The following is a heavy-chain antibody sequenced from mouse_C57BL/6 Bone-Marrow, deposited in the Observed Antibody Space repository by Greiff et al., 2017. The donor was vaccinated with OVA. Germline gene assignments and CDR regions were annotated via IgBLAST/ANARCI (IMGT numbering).Heavy chain of an antibody. Sequence: VQLKESGPVLVKPGASVKMSCKASGYTFTDYYMNWVKQSPGKSLEWIGVINPYNGGTSYNQKFKGKATLTVDKSSSTAYMELNSLTSEDSAVYDGANEPLDYAHYYFDYWGQGTTLTVSS. CDR1: GYTFTDYY. J-gene: IGHJ2*01. D-gene: IGHD2-13*01. CDR3: ANEPLDYAHYYFDY. V-gene: IGHV1-19*01. CDR2: INPYNGGT.